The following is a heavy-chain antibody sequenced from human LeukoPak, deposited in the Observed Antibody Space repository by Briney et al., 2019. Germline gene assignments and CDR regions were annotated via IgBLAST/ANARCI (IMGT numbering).Heavy chain of an antibody. J-gene: IGHJ4*02. CDR1: GFRFNTYW. CDR3: VRDWGYYGSGSYIFDY. V-gene: IGHV3-7*01. Sequence: GGSLRLSCAASGFRFNTYWMSWVRQAPGKGLEWVANIKQDGNEKYYADSVKGRFTISRDNSRNTLYLQMNSLRADDTAVYYCVRDWGYYGSGSYIFDYWGQGTLVTVSS. CDR2: IKQDGNEK. D-gene: IGHD3-10*01.